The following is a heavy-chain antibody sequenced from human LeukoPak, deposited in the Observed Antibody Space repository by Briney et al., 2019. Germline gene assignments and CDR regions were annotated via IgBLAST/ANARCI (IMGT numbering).Heavy chain of an antibody. V-gene: IGHV3-30*04. CDR1: GFTFSSYA. CDR3: ARDARGWEAAYYFDY. Sequence: GGSLRLSCAASGFTFSSYAMHWVRQAPGKGLEWVAVISYDGSNKYYADSVKGRLTISRDNSKNTLYLQMNSLRADDTAVYYCARDARGWEAAYYFDYWGQGTLVTVSS. J-gene: IGHJ4*02. CDR2: ISYDGSNK. D-gene: IGHD1-26*01.